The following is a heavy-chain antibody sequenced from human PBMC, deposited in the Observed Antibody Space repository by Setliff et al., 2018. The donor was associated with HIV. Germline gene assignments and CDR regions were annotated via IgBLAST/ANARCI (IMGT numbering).Heavy chain of an antibody. CDR1: GGSISNGNYY. V-gene: IGHV4-39*01. CDR3: ARQTSYDRGYSYCFDE. CDR2: GVNSGRS. Sequence: SETLSLTCTVPGGSISNGNYYWAWIRQSPGKGLEWIGSGVNSGRSYYNPSLKSRVTVSVDTSTNHLSLRLTSVTAADTAVYYCARQTSYDRGYSYCFDEWGHGTLVTVSS. J-gene: IGHJ4*01. D-gene: IGHD5-18*01.